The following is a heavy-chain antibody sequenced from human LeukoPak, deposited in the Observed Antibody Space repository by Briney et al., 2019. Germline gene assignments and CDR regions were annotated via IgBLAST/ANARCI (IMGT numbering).Heavy chain of an antibody. CDR1: GGSISSSSYY. CDR2: IYYSGST. D-gene: IGHD6-19*01. V-gene: IGHV4-39*01. Sequence: KTSETLSLTCTVSGGSISSSSYYWGWIRQPPGKGLEWIGSIYYSGSTYYNPSLKSRVTISVDTSKNQFSLKLSSVTAADTAVYYRARHHARYSSGRYSPYYFDYWGQGTLATVSS. J-gene: IGHJ4*02. CDR3: ARHHARYSSGRYSPYYFDY.